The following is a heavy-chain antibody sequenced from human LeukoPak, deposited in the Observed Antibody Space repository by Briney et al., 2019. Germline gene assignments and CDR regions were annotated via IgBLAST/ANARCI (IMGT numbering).Heavy chain of an antibody. CDR3: ARREYGGNSAWYFDL. Sequence: SETLSLTCTVSGGSISRSSYYWAWIRQPPGKGLERIGSIYYSGSTYYNPALKSRVTISVDTSKNQFSLELSSVTAADTAVYYCARREYGGNSAWYFDLWGRGTLVTVSS. V-gene: IGHV4-39*01. J-gene: IGHJ2*01. CDR1: GGSISRSSYY. D-gene: IGHD4-23*01. CDR2: IYYSGST.